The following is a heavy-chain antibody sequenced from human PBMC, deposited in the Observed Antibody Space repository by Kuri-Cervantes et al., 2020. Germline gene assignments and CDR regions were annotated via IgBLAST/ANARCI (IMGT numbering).Heavy chain of an antibody. Sequence: ASVKVSCKASGYTFTKYGIDWVRQAPGQGLEWMRWISAYNGDTNYAQKLQGRVTMTTDTSTSTAYMELSRLRSDDTAVYYCARERGIAAKRTYYMDVWGKGTTVTVSS. CDR2: ISAYNGDT. J-gene: IGHJ6*03. CDR3: ARERGIAAKRTYYMDV. CDR1: GYTFTKYG. D-gene: IGHD6-13*01. V-gene: IGHV1-18*01.